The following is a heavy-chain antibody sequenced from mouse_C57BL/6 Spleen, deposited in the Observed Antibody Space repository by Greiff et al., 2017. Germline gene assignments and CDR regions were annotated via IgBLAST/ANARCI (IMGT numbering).Heavy chain of an antibody. CDR3: ARRDYDFGSAMDY. CDR1: GYTFTSYW. CDR2: IDPSASYT. J-gene: IGHJ4*01. V-gene: IGHV1-50*01. Sequence: QVQLKQPGAELVKPGASVKLSCKASGYTFTSYWMQWVKQRPGQGLEWIGEIDPSASYTNYNQKFKGKATLTVDTSSSTAYMQLSSLTSEDSAVYYCARRDYDFGSAMDYWGQGTSVTVSS. D-gene: IGHD2-4*01.